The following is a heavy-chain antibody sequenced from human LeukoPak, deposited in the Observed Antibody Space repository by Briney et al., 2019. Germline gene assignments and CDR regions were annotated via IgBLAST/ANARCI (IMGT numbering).Heavy chain of an antibody. J-gene: IGHJ4*02. CDR2: INPNSGGI. V-gene: IGHV1-2*02. CDR3: AKTGRKQWPPYYFDY. CDR1: GYSFTGYY. Sequence: GASVKVSCKTSGYSFTGYYIQWVRQAPGQGLEWMGWINPNSGGINYAQKFQGRVTMTRDTSITTAYMELRRLTSDDPAVYYCAKTGRKQWPPYYFDYWGQGTLVTVSS. D-gene: IGHD6-19*01.